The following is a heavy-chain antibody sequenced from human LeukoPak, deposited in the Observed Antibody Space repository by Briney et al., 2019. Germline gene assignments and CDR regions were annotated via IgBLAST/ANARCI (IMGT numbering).Heavy chain of an antibody. V-gene: IGHV3-30-3*01. D-gene: IGHD3-22*01. CDR2: ISYDGSNK. CDR3: ASGDTCYYDTRGDY. J-gene: IGHJ4*02. CDR1: GFTFSSYA. Sequence: GGSLRLSCAASGFTFSSYAMHWVRQAPGKGLEWVAVISYDGSNKYYADSVKGRFTISRDNSKNTLYLQMNSLRAEDTAVYYCASGDTCYYDTRGDYWGQGTLVTVSS.